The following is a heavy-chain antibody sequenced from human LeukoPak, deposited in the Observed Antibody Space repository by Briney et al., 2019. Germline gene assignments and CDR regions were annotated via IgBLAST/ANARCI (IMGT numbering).Heavy chain of an antibody. J-gene: IGHJ4*02. V-gene: IGHV4-38-2*02. D-gene: IGHD3-22*01. CDR3: ARGVGSGYTDY. Sequence: SETLSLTCIVSGYSISSGYHWAWIRQPPGKGLEWIGSIYRSGITYYNPSLKSRVTISVDTSKNQFSLKLSSVTAADTAVYYCARGVGSGYTDYWGQGALVTVSS. CDR1: GYSISSGYH. CDR2: IYRSGIT.